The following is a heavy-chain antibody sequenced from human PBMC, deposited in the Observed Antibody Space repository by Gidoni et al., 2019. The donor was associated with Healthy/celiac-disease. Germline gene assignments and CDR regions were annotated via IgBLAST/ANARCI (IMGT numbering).Heavy chain of an antibody. J-gene: IGHJ6*03. Sequence: EVQLVESGGGLIQPGGSLRLSCAASGFTVSSNYMSWVRQAPGKGLEWVSVIYSGGSTYYADSVKGRFTISRDNSKNTLYLQMNSLRAEDTAVYYCARNLRDYYYYMDVWGKGTTVTVSS. CDR2: IYSGGST. V-gene: IGHV3-53*01. CDR3: ARNLRDYYYYMDV. CDR1: GFTVSSNY.